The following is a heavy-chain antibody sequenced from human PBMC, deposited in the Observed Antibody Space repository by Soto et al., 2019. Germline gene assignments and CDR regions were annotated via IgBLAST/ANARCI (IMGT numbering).Heavy chain of an antibody. Sequence: PGGSLRLSCAASGFTFSSYAMHWVRQAPGKGLERVAVISYDGSNKYYADSVKGRFTISRDNSKNTLYLQMNSLRAEDTAVYYCARVLYDSSGYPLDYWGQGTLVTVSS. J-gene: IGHJ4*02. CDR1: GFTFSSYA. V-gene: IGHV3-30-3*01. CDR2: ISYDGSNK. CDR3: ARVLYDSSGYPLDY. D-gene: IGHD3-22*01.